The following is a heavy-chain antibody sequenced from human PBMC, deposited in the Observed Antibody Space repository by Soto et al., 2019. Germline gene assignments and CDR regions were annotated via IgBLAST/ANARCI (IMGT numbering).Heavy chain of an antibody. CDR2: ISYDGSNK. Sequence: ESGGGVVQPGRSLRLSCAASGFTFSSYAMHWVRQAPGKGLEWVAVISYDGSNKYYADSVKGRFTISRDNSKNTLYLQMNSLRAEDTAVYYCARDSPYYYDSTRFDAFDIWGQGTMVTVSS. V-gene: IGHV3-30-3*01. CDR3: ARDSPYYYDSTRFDAFDI. J-gene: IGHJ3*02. CDR1: GFTFSSYA. D-gene: IGHD3-22*01.